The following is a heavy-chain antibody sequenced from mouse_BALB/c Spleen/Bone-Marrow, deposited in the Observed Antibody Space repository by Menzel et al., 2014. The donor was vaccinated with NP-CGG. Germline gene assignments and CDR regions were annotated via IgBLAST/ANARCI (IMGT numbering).Heavy chain of an antibody. CDR3: ARLGNDDAMDY. D-gene: IGHD2-12*01. J-gene: IGHJ4*01. CDR2: INSNGGST. Sequence: EVKLQESGGGLVKLGGSLKLSCAASGFTFSSYYMSWVRQTPEKRLELVAAINSNGGSTYYPDTVKGRFTISRDNAKXTLYLQMSSLKSEDTALYYCARLGNDDAMDYWGQGTSVTVSS. CDR1: GFTFSSYY. V-gene: IGHV5-6-2*01.